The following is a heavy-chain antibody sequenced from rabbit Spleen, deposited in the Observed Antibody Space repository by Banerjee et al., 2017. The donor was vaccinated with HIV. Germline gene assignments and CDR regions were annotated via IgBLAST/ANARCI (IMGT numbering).Heavy chain of an antibody. CDR3: ARDVGIDVYRFSL. V-gene: IGHV1S40*01. CDR2: IYTGNGKT. J-gene: IGHJ4*01. D-gene: IGHD4-2*01. Sequence: QQLVESGGGLVQPGASLTLTCTASGFSFSSSYDMCWVRQAPGKGLEWIACIYTGNGKTYYASWAKGRFTISKASSTTVTLRMTSLTAADTATYFCARDVGIDVYRFSLWGPGTLVTVS. CDR1: GFSFSSSYD.